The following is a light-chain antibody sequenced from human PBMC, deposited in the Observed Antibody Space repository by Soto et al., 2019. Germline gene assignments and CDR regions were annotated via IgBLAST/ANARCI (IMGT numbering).Light chain of an antibody. CDR2: DDR. CDR3: QVWDSSGDHPV. Sequence: SYELTQPPSVSVAPGQTATITCGGSNIRTKSVHWCRQRPGQAPVLVVYDDRDRPSGIPERFSGSNSGNTATLTINKVEPGDEADYYCQVWDSSGDHPVFGGGTKVTVL. CDR1: NIRTKS. J-gene: IGLJ2*01. V-gene: IGLV3-21*02.